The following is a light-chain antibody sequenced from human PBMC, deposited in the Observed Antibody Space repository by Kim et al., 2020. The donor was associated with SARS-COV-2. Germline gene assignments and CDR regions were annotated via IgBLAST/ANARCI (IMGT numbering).Light chain of an antibody. J-gene: IGKJ5*01. CDR1: QSLVYSDGNTY. CDR3: MQGIHPIT. CDR2: KVS. Sequence: DVVMTQSPLSLPVTLGQPASISCRSSQSLVYSDGNTYLNWFQQRPGQSPRRLIYKVSNRDSGVPDRFSGSGSGTDFTLKISRVEAEDVRVYYCMQGIHPITFGQGTRREIK. V-gene: IGKV2-30*01.